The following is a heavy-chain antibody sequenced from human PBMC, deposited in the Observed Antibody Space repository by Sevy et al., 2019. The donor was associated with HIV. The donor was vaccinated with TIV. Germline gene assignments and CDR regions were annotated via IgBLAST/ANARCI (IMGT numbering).Heavy chain of an antibody. Sequence: GGSLRLSCAASGFTFSSYAMSWVRQAPGKGLEWVAVISSEGTETFYAASVEGRFTISRDNSKNTLSLQLNSLRPEDTAVYYCARDGGNSVKWYPLYWGHGTLVTVSS. J-gene: IGHJ4*01. CDR1: GFTFSSYA. V-gene: IGHV3-30-3*01. CDR2: ISSEGTET. D-gene: IGHD2-2*01. CDR3: ARDGGNSVKWYPLY.